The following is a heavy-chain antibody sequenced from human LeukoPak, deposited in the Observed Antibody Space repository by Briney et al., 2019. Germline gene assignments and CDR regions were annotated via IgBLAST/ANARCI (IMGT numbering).Heavy chain of an antibody. CDR3: AKGHCTNGICWLD. V-gene: IGHV3-53*01. CDR1: GFTVSSTY. J-gene: IGHJ4*02. Sequence: QPGGSLRLSCAASGFTVSSTYMSWVRQAPGKGLEWVSIIYSAGSTYYAYSVKGRFTISRDNSKNTLYLQMNSLRAEDTAVYYCAKGHCTNGICWLDWGQGTLVTVSS. CDR2: IYSAGST. D-gene: IGHD2-8*01.